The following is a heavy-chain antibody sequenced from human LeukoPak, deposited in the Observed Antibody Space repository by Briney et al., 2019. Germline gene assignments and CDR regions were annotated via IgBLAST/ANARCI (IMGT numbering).Heavy chain of an antibody. CDR3: ARVYYYGSGSLGYGMDV. Sequence: GGSLRLSCAASGFMFSDYSMNWVRQAPGKGLEWVSYIGSSGSTIYYADSVKGRFTISRDNAKNSLYLQMNSLRAEDTAVYYCARVYYYGSGSLGYGMDVWGQGTTVTVSS. J-gene: IGHJ6*02. CDR1: GFMFSDYS. CDR2: IGSSGSTI. D-gene: IGHD3-10*01. V-gene: IGHV3-48*04.